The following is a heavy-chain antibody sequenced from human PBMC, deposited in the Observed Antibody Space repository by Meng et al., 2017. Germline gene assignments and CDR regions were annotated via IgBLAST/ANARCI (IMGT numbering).Heavy chain of an antibody. CDR1: GYTFTSYA. Sequence: ASVKVSCKASGYTFTSYAMHWVRQAPGQRLEWMGWSNAGNGNTKYSQEFQGRVTITRDTSASTAYMELSSLRAEDTAVYYCARDREDVEMATIDPGNLDYWGQGTLVTVSS. CDR2: SNAGNGNT. V-gene: IGHV1-3*02. CDR3: ARDREDVEMATIDPGNLDY. D-gene: IGHD5-24*01. J-gene: IGHJ4*02.